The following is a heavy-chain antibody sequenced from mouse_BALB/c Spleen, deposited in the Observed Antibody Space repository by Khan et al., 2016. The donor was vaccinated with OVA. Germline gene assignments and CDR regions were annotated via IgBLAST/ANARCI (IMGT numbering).Heavy chain of an antibody. V-gene: IGHV2-3*01. Sequence: QVQLKESGPGLVAPSQGLSIQCPISGFSLTNYGVNWVPHPPGEGLGWLGVIWGDGGTNYHSALKSRLSISKDNSKSQVFLKLNSLQTDDTATYYCARFEYYGNFYAMDYWGQGTSVTVSS. CDR1: GFSLTNYG. CDR3: ARFEYYGNFYAMDY. CDR2: IWGDGGT. J-gene: IGHJ4*01. D-gene: IGHD2-1*01.